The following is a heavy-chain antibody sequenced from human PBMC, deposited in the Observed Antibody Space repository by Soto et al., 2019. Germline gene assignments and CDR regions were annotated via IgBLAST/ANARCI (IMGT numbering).Heavy chain of an antibody. CDR1: GGSVSSYY. CDR2: IYYSGST. D-gene: IGHD3-10*01. V-gene: IGHV4-59*02. CDR3: ARLWFGEWVWFDP. Sequence: SETLSLTCTVSGGSVSSYYWSWIRQPPGKGLEWIGYIYYSGSTNYNPSLKSRATISVATSKNQFSLKLSSVTAADTAVYYCARLWFGEWVWFDPWGQGTLVTVSS. J-gene: IGHJ5*02.